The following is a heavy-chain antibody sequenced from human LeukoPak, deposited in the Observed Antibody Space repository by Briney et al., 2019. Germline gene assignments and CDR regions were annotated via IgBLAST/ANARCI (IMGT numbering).Heavy chain of an antibody. Sequence: GGSLRLSCAASGFTFNDYYMSWIRQAPGKGLEWISYISGTGSTTNHADSVQGRFTISRDNANKSLYLEMDSLRAEDTAVYYCARDRYDYWTSYSSYYFDFWGQGTLVTVSS. CDR1: GFTFNDYY. CDR2: ISGTGSTT. J-gene: IGHJ4*02. V-gene: IGHV3-11*04. D-gene: IGHD3/OR15-3a*01. CDR3: ARDRYDYWTSYSSYYFDF.